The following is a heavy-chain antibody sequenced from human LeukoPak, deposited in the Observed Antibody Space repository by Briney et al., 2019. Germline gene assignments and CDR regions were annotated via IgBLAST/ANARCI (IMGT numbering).Heavy chain of an antibody. D-gene: IGHD4-17*01. CDR1: GFTFITYS. CDR3: AKEIYGDSTGGRFQH. Sequence: GGSLRLSCVASGFTFITYSMNWVRQAPGKGLEWVSSISSSSDYIYYADSVKGRFTISRDNSKNTLYLQMNSLRAEDTAVYYCAKEIYGDSTGGRFQHWGQGTLVTVSS. CDR2: ISSSSDYI. V-gene: IGHV3-21*04. J-gene: IGHJ1*01.